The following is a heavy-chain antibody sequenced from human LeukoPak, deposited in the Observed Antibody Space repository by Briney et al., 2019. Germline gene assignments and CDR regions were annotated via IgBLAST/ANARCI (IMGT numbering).Heavy chain of an antibody. Sequence: SETLSLTCAVYGGSFSGYYWSWIRQPPGKGLEWIGEINHSGSTYYNPSLKSRVIISVDTSKNQFSLKLSSVTAADTAVYYCARTDGAAADWGQGTLVTVSS. CDR3: ARTDGAAAD. CDR1: GGSFSGYY. V-gene: IGHV4-34*01. D-gene: IGHD6-13*01. CDR2: INHSGST. J-gene: IGHJ4*02.